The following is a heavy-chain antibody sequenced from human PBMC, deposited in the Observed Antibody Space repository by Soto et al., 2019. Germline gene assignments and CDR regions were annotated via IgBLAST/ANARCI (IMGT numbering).Heavy chain of an antibody. CDR3: ARGDQNIVLMVYASNWFDP. Sequence: RASVKVSCKASGYTFTSYDINWARQATGQGLEWMGWMNPNSGNTGYAQKFQGRVTMTRNTSISTAYMELSSLRSEDTAVYYCARGDQNIVLMVYASNWFDPWGQGTLVTVSS. D-gene: IGHD2-8*01. CDR2: MNPNSGNT. V-gene: IGHV1-8*01. J-gene: IGHJ5*02. CDR1: GYTFTSYD.